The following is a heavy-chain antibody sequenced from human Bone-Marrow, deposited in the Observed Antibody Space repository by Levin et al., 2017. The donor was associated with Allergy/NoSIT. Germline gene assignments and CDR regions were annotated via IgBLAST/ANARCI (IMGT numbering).Heavy chain of an antibody. V-gene: IGHV4-59*01. CDR2: IYDSGDS. D-gene: IGHD3-3*01. Sequence: KTSETLSLTCTVSGGPISTYYWSWLRQPPGKGLEWIGFIYDSGDSDYNPSLKSRVTIAMDTSKNQFSLKLTSVTAADTAVYYCARGAYDFWGYYYYYHLDVWGKGTTVTVSS. CDR1: GGPISTYY. CDR3: ARGAYDFWGYYYYYHLDV. J-gene: IGHJ6*03.